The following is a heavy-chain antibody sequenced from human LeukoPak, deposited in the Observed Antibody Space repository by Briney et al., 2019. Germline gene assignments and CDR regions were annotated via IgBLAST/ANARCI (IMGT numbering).Heavy chain of an antibody. CDR2: ISYDGSKK. Sequence: GGSLRLSCAASGFTFSNYGIHWVRQGPGKGLEWVAVISYDGSKKYYADSVEGRFTISRDSSKNTVDLQMSSLRAEDTALYYCARDVDTRGHYARFDPWGQGTLVTVSS. J-gene: IGHJ5*02. D-gene: IGHD5-18*01. V-gene: IGHV3-33*05. CDR3: ARDVDTRGHYARFDP. CDR1: GFTFSNYG.